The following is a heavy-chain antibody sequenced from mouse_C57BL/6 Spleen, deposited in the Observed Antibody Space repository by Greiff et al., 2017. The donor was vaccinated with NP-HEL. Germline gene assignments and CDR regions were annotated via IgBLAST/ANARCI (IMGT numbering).Heavy chain of an antibody. J-gene: IGHJ2*01. CDR3: ARWATVVAYYFDY. D-gene: IGHD1-1*01. CDR2: ISYDGSN. CDR1: GYSITSGYY. V-gene: IGHV3-6*01. Sequence: EVHLVESGPGLVKPSQSLSLTCSVTGYSITSGYYWNWIRQFPGNKLEWMGYISYDGSNNYNPSLKNRISITRDTSKNQFFLKLNSVTTEDTATYYCARWATVVAYYFDYWGQGTTLTVSS.